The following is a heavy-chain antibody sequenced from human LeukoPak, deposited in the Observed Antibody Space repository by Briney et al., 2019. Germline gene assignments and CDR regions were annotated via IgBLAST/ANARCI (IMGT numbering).Heavy chain of an antibody. D-gene: IGHD5-12*01. V-gene: IGHV5-51*01. CDR3: ARSPKNVAYNSGLDYFDF. Sequence: GESLKISCKGSGYSFTSYWIGWVRQMPGKGLEWMGIIYPGDSDTRYSPSFQGQVAISADKSISTAYLQWSSLKASDTAMFYCARSPKNVAYNSGLDYFDFWGQGTLVTVSS. CDR1: GYSFTSYW. J-gene: IGHJ4*02. CDR2: IYPGDSDT.